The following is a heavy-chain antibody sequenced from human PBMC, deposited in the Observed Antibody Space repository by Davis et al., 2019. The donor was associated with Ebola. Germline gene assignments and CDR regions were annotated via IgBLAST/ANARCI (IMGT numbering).Heavy chain of an antibody. V-gene: IGHV3-11*01. D-gene: IGHD3-16*01. J-gene: IGHJ6*04. CDR2: ISSSGSTI. CDR3: AALGARGSDDGMDV. Sequence: GESLKISCAASGFTFSDYYMSWIRQAPGKGLEWVSYISSSGSTIYYADSVKGRFTISRDNAKNSLYLQMNSLRAEDTAVYYCAALGARGSDDGMDVWGKGTTVTVSS. CDR1: GFTFSDYY.